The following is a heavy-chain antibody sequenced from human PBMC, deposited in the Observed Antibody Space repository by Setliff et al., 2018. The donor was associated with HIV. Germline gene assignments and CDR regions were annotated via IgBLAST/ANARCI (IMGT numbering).Heavy chain of an antibody. CDR1: GFTFSSYW. CDR3: ARDGKLLEWLDFYFDY. Sequence: GGSLRLSWAASGFTFSSYWMSWVRQAPGKGLEWVANIKQDGSEMYYVDSVKGRFTISRDNARNSLYLQMNSLRAEDTAFYYCARDGKLLEWLDFYFDYWGQGTLVTVSS. J-gene: IGHJ4*02. D-gene: IGHD3-3*01. V-gene: IGHV3-7*01. CDR2: IKQDGSEM.